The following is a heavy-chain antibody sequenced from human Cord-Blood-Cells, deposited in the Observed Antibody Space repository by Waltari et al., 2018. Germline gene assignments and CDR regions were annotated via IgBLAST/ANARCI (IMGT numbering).Heavy chain of an antibody. J-gene: IGHJ3*02. CDR3: ARHRSSSSWYAFDI. CDR1: GYSFTSYW. V-gene: IGHV5-51*01. D-gene: IGHD6-13*01. CDR2: SYPGDSDT. Sequence: EVQLVQSGAEVKKPGESLQISCKGSGYSFTSYWIGWVRQVPGKGLEGMGISYPGDSDTRYSPSFQGQVTISADKSISTAYLQWSSLKASDTAMYYCARHRSSSSWYAFDIWGQGTMVTVSS.